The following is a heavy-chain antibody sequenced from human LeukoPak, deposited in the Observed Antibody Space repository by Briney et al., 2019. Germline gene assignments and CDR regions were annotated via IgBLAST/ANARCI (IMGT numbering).Heavy chain of an antibody. J-gene: IGHJ3*02. CDR2: IYSGGST. CDR1: GFTVSINY. D-gene: IGHD6-13*01. Sequence: GGSLRLSCVASGFTVSINYMSWVRQAPGKGLEWVSVIYSGGSTYYADSVKGRFTISRDNSKNTLYLQMNSLRAEDTAVYYCAREVFDAEYSSSLDAFDIWGQGAMVTVSS. V-gene: IGHV3-53*01. CDR3: AREVFDAEYSSSLDAFDI.